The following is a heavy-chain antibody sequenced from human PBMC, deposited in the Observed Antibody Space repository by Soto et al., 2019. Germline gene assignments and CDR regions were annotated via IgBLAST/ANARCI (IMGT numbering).Heavy chain of an antibody. Sequence: GGSLRLSCAASGFTFTTYAMSWVRQAPGKGLEWVSAISGSGGSTYYADSVKGRFTISRDNSKNTLYLQMNSLRAEDTAVYYCARSLKFAWFDPWGQGTLVTVSS. D-gene: IGHD3-3*01. CDR3: ARSLKFAWFDP. V-gene: IGHV3-23*01. CDR1: GFTFTTYA. J-gene: IGHJ5*02. CDR2: ISGSGGST.